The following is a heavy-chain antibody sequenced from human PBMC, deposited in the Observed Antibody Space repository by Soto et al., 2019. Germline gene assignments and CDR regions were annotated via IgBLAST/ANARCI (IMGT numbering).Heavy chain of an antibody. J-gene: IGHJ5*02. CDR1: GFTFSSYE. V-gene: IGHV3-48*03. CDR3: AREKRGYSSGWSPGGWFDP. Sequence: PGGSLRLSCAASGFTFSSYEMNWVRQAPGKGLEWVSYISSSGSTIYYADSVKGRFTISRDNAKNSLYLQMNSLRAEDTAVYYCAREKRGYSSGWSPGGWFDPWGQGTLVTVS. CDR2: ISSSGSTI. D-gene: IGHD6-19*01.